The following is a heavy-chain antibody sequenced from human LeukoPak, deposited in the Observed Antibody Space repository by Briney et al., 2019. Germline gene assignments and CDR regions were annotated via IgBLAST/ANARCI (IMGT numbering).Heavy chain of an antibody. V-gene: IGHV1-18*01. CDR3: ATPAGGGGDHPSDY. J-gene: IGHJ4*02. CDR1: GYTFTSYG. Sequence: ASVKVSCKASGYTFTSYGISWVRQAPGQGLEWMGWISAYNGNTNYAQKLQGRVTMTTDTSTSTAYMELRSLRSEDTAVYYCATPAGGGGDHPSDYWGQGTLVTVSS. D-gene: IGHD3-16*01. CDR2: ISAYNGNT.